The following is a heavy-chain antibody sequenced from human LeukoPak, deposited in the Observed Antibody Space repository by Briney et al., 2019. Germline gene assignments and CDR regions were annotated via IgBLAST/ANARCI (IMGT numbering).Heavy chain of an antibody. CDR2: ISAYNGNT. CDR3: ARDFDSSGYGRRDFSNWFDP. D-gene: IGHD3-22*01. Sequence: GASVKVSCKASGYTFTSYGISWVRQAPGQGLEWMGWISAYNGNTNYAQKLQGRVTMTTDTSTSTAYMELRSLRSDDTAVYYCARDFDSSGYGRRDFSNWFDPWGQGTLVTVSS. V-gene: IGHV1-18*01. CDR1: GYTFTSYG. J-gene: IGHJ5*02.